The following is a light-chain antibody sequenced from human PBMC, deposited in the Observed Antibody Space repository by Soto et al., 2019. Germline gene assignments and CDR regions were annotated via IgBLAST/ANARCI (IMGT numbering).Light chain of an antibody. Sequence: DIVMTQSPEYLAGSLGERATITCKSSQIFLYTPNAKNYLAWYQQKPGKAPKLLINTASSLRSGVPSRFSGSGSGTDFTLTIDSLQPEDFATYFCQQTNTAPWTFGQGTKVDIK. CDR3: QQTNTAPWT. V-gene: IGKV1-39*01. CDR1: QIFLYTPNAKNY. CDR2: TAS. J-gene: IGKJ1*01.